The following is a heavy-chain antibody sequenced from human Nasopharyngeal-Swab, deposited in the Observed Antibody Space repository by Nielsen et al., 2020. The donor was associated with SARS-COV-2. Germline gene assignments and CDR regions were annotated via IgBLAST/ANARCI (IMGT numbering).Heavy chain of an antibody. J-gene: IGHJ4*02. CDR2: IAHDASNE. CDR3: ARDAPAHYGAFY. CDR1: GFTFSSFG. Sequence: GGSLRLSCAASGFTFSSFGMHWVRQAPGKGLEWAAFIAHDASNEYYGDSVKGRFSISRDSSKNTLYLQMDSLRGEDTAVYYCARDAPAHYGAFYWGRGTLVTASS. V-gene: IGHV3-30*03. D-gene: IGHD4-17*01.